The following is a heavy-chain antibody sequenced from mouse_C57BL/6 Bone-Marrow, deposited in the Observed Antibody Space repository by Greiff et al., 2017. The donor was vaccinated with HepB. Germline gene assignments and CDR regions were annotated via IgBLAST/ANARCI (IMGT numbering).Heavy chain of an antibody. J-gene: IGHJ3*01. CDR1: GYAFTNYL. CDR3: ARSNYGSSYWFAY. D-gene: IGHD1-1*01. V-gene: IGHV1-54*01. Sequence: QVQLKQSGAELVRPGTSVKVSCKASGYAFTNYLIEWVKQRPGQGLEWIGVINPGSGGTNYNEKFKGKATLTADKSSSTAYMQLSSLTSEDSAVYFCARSNYGSSYWFAYWNQETLVTVSA. CDR2: INPGSGGT.